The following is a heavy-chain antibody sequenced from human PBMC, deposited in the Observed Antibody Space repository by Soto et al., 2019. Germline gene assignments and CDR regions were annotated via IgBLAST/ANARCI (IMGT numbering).Heavy chain of an antibody. J-gene: IGHJ4*02. D-gene: IGHD5-12*01. CDR2: ISGSGDST. CDR1: RFMFSRYA. V-gene: IGHV3-23*01. Sequence: PGGSLSLSCAASRFMFSRYAMSWVRQAPGKGLEWVSGISGSGDSTFYADSVKGRFTISRDNSKNTVFLQMNNLRVEDTAKYYCVKEWTPRRAFDHWGQGTLVTVSS. CDR3: VKEWTPRRAFDH.